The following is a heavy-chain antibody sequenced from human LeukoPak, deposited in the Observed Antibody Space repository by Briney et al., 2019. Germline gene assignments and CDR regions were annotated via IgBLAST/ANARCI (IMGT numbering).Heavy chain of an antibody. CDR2: INHSGST. V-gene: IGHV4-34*01. CDR3: ACNAVRYSAYDREEDPSDI. J-gene: IGHJ3*02. D-gene: IGHD5-12*01. CDR1: GRSFTGNY. Sequence: SETLSLTCAVYGRSFTGNYWRWIRQPPGKGLEWIGEINHSGSTKYNPSLKSRVTVSVDASTNQFFLRLTSVTAADTAVYYCACNAVRYSAYDREEDPSDIWGQGTMVTVSS.